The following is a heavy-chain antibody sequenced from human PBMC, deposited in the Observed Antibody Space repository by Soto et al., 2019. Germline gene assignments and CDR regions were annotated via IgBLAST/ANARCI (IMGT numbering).Heavy chain of an antibody. CDR2: IGTAGDP. CDR3: ARAGYDSSGYYFYAMDV. V-gene: IGHV3-13*05. J-gene: IGHJ6*02. CDR1: GFILSGYD. Sequence: GGSLRLSCVASGFILSGYDMHWVRQATGEGLEWVSAIGTAGDPYYSGSVKGRFTISRGNAENSVYLQMNSLRAGDTAVYYCARAGYDSSGYYFYAMDVWGPGTTVTISS. D-gene: IGHD3-22*01.